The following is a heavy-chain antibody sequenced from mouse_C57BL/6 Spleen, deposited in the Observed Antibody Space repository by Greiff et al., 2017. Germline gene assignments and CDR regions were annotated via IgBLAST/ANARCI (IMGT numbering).Heavy chain of an antibody. J-gene: IGHJ4*01. V-gene: IGHV5-17*01. CDR2: IGSGSSTI. D-gene: IGHD2-2*01. CDR1: GFTFSDYG. CDR3: ARPICYGSDVDD. Sequence: EVMLVESGGGLVKPGGSLKLSCAASGFTFSDYGMHWVRQAPQQGLEWVAYIGSGSSTIYYADTVKGRFTISRDKAKNTVFLQKTSLRSEDTAVYYCARPICYGSDVDDWGQGTSVTVSS.